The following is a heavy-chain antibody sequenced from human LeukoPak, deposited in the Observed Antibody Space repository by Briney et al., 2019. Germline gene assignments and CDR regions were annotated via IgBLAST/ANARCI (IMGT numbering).Heavy chain of an antibody. Sequence: GSSVKVSCKASGGTFSSYAISWVRQAPGQGLEWMGGIIPIFGTATYAQKFQGRVTITTDESTSTAYMELSSLRSEDTAVYYCARMRDDRPDHGDEGAWFDPWGQGTLVTVSS. CDR2: IIPIFGTA. V-gene: IGHV1-69*05. D-gene: IGHD4-17*01. CDR1: GGTFSSYA. CDR3: ARMRDDRPDHGDEGAWFDP. J-gene: IGHJ5*02.